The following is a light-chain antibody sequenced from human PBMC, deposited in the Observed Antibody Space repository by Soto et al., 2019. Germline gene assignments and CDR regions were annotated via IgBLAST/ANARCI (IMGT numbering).Light chain of an antibody. CDR2: YDD. J-gene: IGLJ2*01. CDR1: SSNIENNA. Sequence: QSVLTQPPSVSEAPRQRVTISCSGSSSNIENNAVNWYQQLPGKAPKLLIYYDDLLPSGVSDRFSGSKSGTSASLAISGLQSEHEADYYCAAWDDSLNGQVFGGGTKLTVL. V-gene: IGLV1-36*01. CDR3: AAWDDSLNGQV.